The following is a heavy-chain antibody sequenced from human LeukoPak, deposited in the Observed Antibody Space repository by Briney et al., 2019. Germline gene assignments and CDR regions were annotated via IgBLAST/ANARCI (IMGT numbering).Heavy chain of an antibody. J-gene: IGHJ5*02. D-gene: IGHD1-26*01. CDR2: INAGNGNT. Sequence: GASVKVSCKASGYTFTSYAMHWVRQAPGQRLEWMGWINAGNGNTKYSQKFQGRVTITRDTSASTAYMELSSLRSEDTAVYYCARVSGSYDNWFDPWGQGTLVTVSS. CDR3: ARVSGSYDNWFDP. V-gene: IGHV1-3*01. CDR1: GYTFTSYA.